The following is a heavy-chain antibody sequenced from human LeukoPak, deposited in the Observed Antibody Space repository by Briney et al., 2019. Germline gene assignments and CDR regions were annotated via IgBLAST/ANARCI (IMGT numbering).Heavy chain of an antibody. Sequence: GASVKVSCKASGGTFSSYTISWVRQAPGQGLEWMGRIIPILGIANYAQKFQGRVTITADKSTCTAYMELSSLRSEDTAVYYCAFSLGATGAFDIWGQGTMVTVSS. V-gene: IGHV1-69*02. D-gene: IGHD1-26*01. CDR1: GGTFSSYT. J-gene: IGHJ3*02. CDR2: IIPILGIA. CDR3: AFSLGATGAFDI.